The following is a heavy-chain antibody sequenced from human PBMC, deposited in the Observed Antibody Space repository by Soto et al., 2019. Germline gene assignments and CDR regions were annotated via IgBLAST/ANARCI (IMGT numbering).Heavy chain of an antibody. CDR1: GGTFSSYA. D-gene: IGHD6-19*01. CDR2: ITPIFGTA. Sequence: SGPTLVNPPASVKVSCKASGGTFSSYAIIWVRQAPGQGLEWMGGITPIFGTANYAQKFQGRVTITADESTGTAYMELSSLRSEDTAVYYCARDRSSGWYDRGSCEYWGQGTLVTVSS. CDR3: ARDRSSGWYDRGSCEY. V-gene: IGHV1-69*13. J-gene: IGHJ4*01.